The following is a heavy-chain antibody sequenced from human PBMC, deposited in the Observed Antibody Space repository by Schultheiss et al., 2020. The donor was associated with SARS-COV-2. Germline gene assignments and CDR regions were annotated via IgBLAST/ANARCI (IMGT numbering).Heavy chain of an antibody. CDR3: ASTLQYSSYYYGMDV. Sequence: SETLSLTCAVSGYSISSGYYWGWIRQPPGKGLEWIGYIYYSGSTNYNPSLKSRVTISVDKSKNQFSLQLNSVTPEDTAVYYCASTLQYSSYYYGMDVWGQGTTVTVSS. J-gene: IGHJ6*02. D-gene: IGHD4-11*01. V-gene: IGHV4-61*05. CDR1: GYSISSGYY. CDR2: IYYSGST.